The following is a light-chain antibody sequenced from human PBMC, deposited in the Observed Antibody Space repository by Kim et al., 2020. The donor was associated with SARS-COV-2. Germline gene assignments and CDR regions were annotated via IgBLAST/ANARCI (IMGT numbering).Light chain of an antibody. V-gene: IGLV2-14*01. CDR3: SSYTSNSRAYV. J-gene: IGLJ1*01. Sequence: QSALAQPASVSGSPGQSITISCTGTSGDIGGFDYVSWYQQHPGKAPKVVIYDVNKRPSGVSNRFSGSKSDNTASLSISGLQAEDEAEYHCSSYTSNSRAYVFGAGTKVPVL. CDR2: DVN. CDR1: SGDIGGFDY.